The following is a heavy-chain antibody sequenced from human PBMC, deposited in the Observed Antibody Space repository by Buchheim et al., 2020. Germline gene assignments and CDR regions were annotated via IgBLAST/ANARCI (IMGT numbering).Heavy chain of an antibody. CDR1: GFTFSNAW. CDR2: IKSKTDGETT. D-gene: IGHD3-3*01. CDR3: TTRDLYGVVIPLDS. J-gene: IGHJ4*02. Sequence: EVQLVESGGGLVKPGGSLRPSCVASGFTFSNAWMTWVRQAPGKGLEWVGRIKSKTDGETTYYAAPVKDRFTISRDDSKNTLYLQMNTLKTEDTALYYCTTRDLYGVVIPLDSWGQGTL. V-gene: IGHV3-15*01.